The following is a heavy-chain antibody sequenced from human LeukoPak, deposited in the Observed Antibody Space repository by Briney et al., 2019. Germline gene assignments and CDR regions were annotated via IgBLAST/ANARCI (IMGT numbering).Heavy chain of an antibody. D-gene: IGHD5-18*01. CDR1: GGSISSSSYY. CDR3: ARLGRYSYGYSGAFDI. J-gene: IGHJ3*02. V-gene: IGHV4-39*02. CDR2: IYYSGST. Sequence: SETLSLTCTVSGGSISSSSYYWGWIRQPPGKGLEWIGNIYYSGSTYYKPSLKSRVSISVDTSKKHFSLRLSSVTAADTAVYYCARLGRYSYGYSGAFDIWGQGTMVTVSS.